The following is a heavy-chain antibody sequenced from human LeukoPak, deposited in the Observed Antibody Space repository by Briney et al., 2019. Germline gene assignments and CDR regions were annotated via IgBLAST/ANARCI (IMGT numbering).Heavy chain of an antibody. Sequence: GGSLRLSCAATGFTFSSYGMHWVRQAPGKGLEWVAVIWYDGSNKYYTDSVKGRFTISRDNSKNTLYLQMNSLRAEDTAVHYCARGLQPYYYYMDVWGKGTTVTVSS. CDR3: ARGLQPYYYYMDV. D-gene: IGHD4-11*01. CDR1: GFTFSSYG. J-gene: IGHJ6*03. CDR2: IWYDGSNK. V-gene: IGHV3-33*01.